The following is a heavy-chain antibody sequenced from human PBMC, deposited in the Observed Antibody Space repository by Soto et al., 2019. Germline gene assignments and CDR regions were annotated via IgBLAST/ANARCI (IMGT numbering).Heavy chain of an antibody. J-gene: IGHJ4*02. Sequence: ASVKVSCKASGYTFTSYAMHWVRQAPGQRLEWMGWINAGNGNTKYSQKFQGRVTITRDTSASTAYMELSSLRSEDTAVYYCARVPRTQTGIIDYWGQGTLVTVSS. CDR1: GYTFTSYA. CDR2: INAGNGNT. CDR3: ARVPRTQTGIIDY. D-gene: IGHD7-27*01. V-gene: IGHV1-3*01.